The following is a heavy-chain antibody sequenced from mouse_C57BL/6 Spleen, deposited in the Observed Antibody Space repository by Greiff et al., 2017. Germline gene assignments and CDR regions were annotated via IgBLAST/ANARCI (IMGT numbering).Heavy chain of an antibody. CDR3: ARRMVTTGDY. CDR2: IHPGSGST. CDR1: GYTFTSYW. Sequence: QVQLQQPGAELVKPGASVTMSCKASGYTFTSYWITWVKQRPGQGLEWIGDIHPGSGSTNYNEKFKSKATLTVDTSSSTAYMQSRSMTSEDAAVYYCARRMVTTGDYWGQGTTLTVSS. J-gene: IGHJ2*01. V-gene: IGHV1-55*01. D-gene: IGHD2-2*01.